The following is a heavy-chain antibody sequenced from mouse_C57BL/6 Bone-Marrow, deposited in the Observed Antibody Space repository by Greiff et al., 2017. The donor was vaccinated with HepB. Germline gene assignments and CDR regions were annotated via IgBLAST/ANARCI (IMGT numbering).Heavy chain of an antibody. J-gene: IGHJ1*03. CDR3: ASPLYYDN. D-gene: IGHD2-4*01. CDR2: IDPSDSYT. V-gene: IGHV1-59*01. CDR1: GYTFTSYW. Sequence: QVQLQQPGAELVRPGTSVKLSCKASGYTFTSYWMHWVKQRPGQGLEWIGVIDPSDSYTNYNQKFKGKATLTVDTSSSTAYMQLSSLTSEDSAVYYCASPLYYDNWGTGTTVTVSS.